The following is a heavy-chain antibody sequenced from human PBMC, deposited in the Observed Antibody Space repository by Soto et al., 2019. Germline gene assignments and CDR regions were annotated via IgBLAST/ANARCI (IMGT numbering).Heavy chain of an antibody. CDR2: IIPIFGTA. CDR3: ARDYSNYYYGMDV. D-gene: IGHD4-4*01. V-gene: IGHV1-69*13. CDR1: GGTFSSYA. Sequence: ASVKVSCKASGGTFSSYAISWVRQAPGQGLEWMGGIIPIFGTANYAQKFQGRVTITADESTSTAYMELSSLRSEDTAVYYCARDYSNYYYGMDVWGQGTTVTVSS. J-gene: IGHJ6*02.